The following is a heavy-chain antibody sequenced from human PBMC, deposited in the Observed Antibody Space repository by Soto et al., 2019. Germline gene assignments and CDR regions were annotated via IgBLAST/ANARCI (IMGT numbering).Heavy chain of an antibody. CDR3: TRDYYDGSASYGFDL. Sequence: QVHLVQSGAEVKKPGASVKVSCKASGYTFTDYYIHWVRQAPGQGLEWMGWINPHSSGANIAQKFEGWVTLTRDTSVRTVYMERGCLKSNDTAVYYCTRDYYDGSASYGFDLWGQGTLVTVSS. D-gene: IGHD3-22*01. J-gene: IGHJ3*01. CDR2: INPHSSGA. V-gene: IGHV1-2*04. CDR1: GYTFTDYY.